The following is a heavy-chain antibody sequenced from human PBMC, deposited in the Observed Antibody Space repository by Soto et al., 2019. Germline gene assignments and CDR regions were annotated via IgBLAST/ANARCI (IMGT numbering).Heavy chain of an antibody. J-gene: IGHJ4*02. CDR3: ARGHRGSGWYPHYFDY. Sequence: SETLSLTCAVYGGSFSGYYWSWIRQPPGKGLEWIGEINHSGSTNYNPSLKSRVTISVDTPKNQFSLKLSSVTAADTAVYYCARGHRGSGWYPHYFDYWGQGTLVTVSS. CDR1: GGSFSGYY. D-gene: IGHD6-19*01. V-gene: IGHV4-34*01. CDR2: INHSGST.